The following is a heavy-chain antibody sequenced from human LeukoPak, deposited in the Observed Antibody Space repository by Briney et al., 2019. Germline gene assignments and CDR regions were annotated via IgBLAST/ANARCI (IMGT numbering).Heavy chain of an antibody. CDR2: LRYDGSNK. J-gene: IGHJ4*02. CDR1: GFTFNTFG. Sequence: GGSLRLSCAASGFTFNTFGMHWVRQAPGKGLEWVAFLRYDGSNKFYADSVRGRFTISRDNSDSTVYLQMDSLRDEDTAVYYCASTSWELPDYWGQGTLVTVSS. D-gene: IGHD1-26*01. CDR3: ASTSWELPDY. V-gene: IGHV3-30*02.